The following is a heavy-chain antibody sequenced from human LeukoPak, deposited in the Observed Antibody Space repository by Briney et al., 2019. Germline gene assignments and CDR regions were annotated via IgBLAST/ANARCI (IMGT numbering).Heavy chain of an antibody. J-gene: IGHJ3*02. CDR2: INPSSGGT. Sequence: VASVKVSCKASGYTFTGYYMHWVRQAPGQGLEWMGWINPSSGGTNYAQKFQGRVTITRNTSISTAYMELSSLRSEDTAVYYCARGHLYAIINAFDIWGQGTLVTVSS. D-gene: IGHD3-10*01. CDR1: GYTFTGYY. CDR3: ARGHLYAIINAFDI. V-gene: IGHV1-2*02.